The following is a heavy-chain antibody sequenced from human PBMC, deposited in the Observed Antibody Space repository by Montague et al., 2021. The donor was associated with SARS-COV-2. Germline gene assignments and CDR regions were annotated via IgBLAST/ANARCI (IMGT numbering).Heavy chain of an antibody. V-gene: IGHV4-59*01. Sequence: SETLSLTCSVYGGSIGGYYWSWLRQPPGKGLEWIGHIYYSGSTTYNPSFKSRVTISIDTPKNQFSLKLSSVTAADTAVYYCARSLDPSGTYYLPYWGQGTLVTVSS. J-gene: IGHJ4*02. CDR1: GGSIGGYY. D-gene: IGHD3-10*01. CDR2: IYYSGST. CDR3: ARSLDPSGTYYLPY.